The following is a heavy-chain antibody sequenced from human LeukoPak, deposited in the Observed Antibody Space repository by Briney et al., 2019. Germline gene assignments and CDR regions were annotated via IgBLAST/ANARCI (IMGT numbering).Heavy chain of an antibody. Sequence: GGSLRLSCAASGFTVSSNYMSWVRQAPGKGLEWVSGIYSGGNTYYADAVKGRFTISRDNSKNTLYLQMNSLRAEDTAVYYCARDLVGLGVYYGSGSSPLDVWGQGTTVTVSS. J-gene: IGHJ6*02. D-gene: IGHD3-10*01. CDR1: GFTVSSNY. CDR3: ARDLVGLGVYYGSGSSPLDV. V-gene: IGHV3-53*01. CDR2: IYSGGNT.